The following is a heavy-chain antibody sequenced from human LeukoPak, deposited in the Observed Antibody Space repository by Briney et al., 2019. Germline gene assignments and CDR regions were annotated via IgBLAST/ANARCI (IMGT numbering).Heavy chain of an antibody. CDR1: GFTFSDYY. CDR2: VSGDGSTI. CDR3: ASGTVDYYYYGMDV. J-gene: IGHJ6*02. Sequence: GGSLRLSCAASGFTFSDYYMSWIRQAPGKGLEWVSYVSGDGSTIYYADSVKGRFTISRDNAKNSLYLQMNSLRAEDTAVYYCASGTVDYYYYGMDVWGQGTTVTVSS. D-gene: IGHD4-23*01. V-gene: IGHV3-11*04.